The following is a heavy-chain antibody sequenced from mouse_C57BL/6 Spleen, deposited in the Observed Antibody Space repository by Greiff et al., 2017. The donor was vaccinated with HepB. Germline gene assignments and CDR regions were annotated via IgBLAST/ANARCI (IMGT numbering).Heavy chain of an antibody. CDR1: GYAFSSYW. CDR2: IYTGDGDT. Sequence: VQLQQSGAELVKPGASVKISCKASGYAFSSYWMNWVKQRPGKGLEWIGQIYTGDGDTNYNGKFKGKATLTADKSSSTAYMQLSSLTSEDCAVYFWARSGYGRRYFDYWGQGTTLTDAS. J-gene: IGHJ2*01. CDR3: ARSGYGRRYFDY. V-gene: IGHV1-80*01. D-gene: IGHD1-1*01.